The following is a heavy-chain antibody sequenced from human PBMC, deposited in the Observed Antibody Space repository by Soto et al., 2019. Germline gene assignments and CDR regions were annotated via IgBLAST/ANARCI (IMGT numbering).Heavy chain of an antibody. V-gene: IGHV1-18*04. Sequence: GASVKVSCKASGYTFTSYGISWVRQAPGQGLEWMGWISAYNGNTNYAQKLQGRVTMTTDTSTSTAYMELRSLRSDDTAVYYCARAHLLTGSGYNWFDPWGQGTLVTSPQ. J-gene: IGHJ5*02. CDR2: ISAYNGNT. D-gene: IGHD3-9*01. CDR3: ARAHLLTGSGYNWFDP. CDR1: GYTFTSYG.